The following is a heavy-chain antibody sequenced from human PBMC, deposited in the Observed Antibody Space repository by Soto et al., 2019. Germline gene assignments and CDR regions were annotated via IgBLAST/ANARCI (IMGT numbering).Heavy chain of an antibody. CDR2: ISAYNGNT. CDR1: GYTFTSYG. CDR3: ARDRGGYYDILTGYYMADY. J-gene: IGHJ4*02. Sequence: GASVKVSCKASGYTFTSYGISWVRQAPGQGLEWMGWISAYNGNTNYAQKRQGRVTMTTDTSTSTAYMELRSLRSDDTAVYYCARDRGGYYDILTGYYMADYWGQGTLVTVSS. V-gene: IGHV1-18*01. D-gene: IGHD3-9*01.